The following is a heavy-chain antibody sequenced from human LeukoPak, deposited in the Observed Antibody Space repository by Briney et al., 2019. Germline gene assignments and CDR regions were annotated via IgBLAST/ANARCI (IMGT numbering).Heavy chain of an antibody. CDR3: ARDHAVAGFGY. CDR2: ISGSSSYI. CDR1: GFTFSSYS. Sequence: GGSLRLSCAASGFTFSSYSMNWVRQAPGKGLEWVSSISGSSSYIYYADSVKGRFTISRDNAKNSLYLQMNSLRAEDTAVYYCARDHAVAGFGYWGQGTLVTVSS. J-gene: IGHJ4*02. D-gene: IGHD6-19*01. V-gene: IGHV3-21*01.